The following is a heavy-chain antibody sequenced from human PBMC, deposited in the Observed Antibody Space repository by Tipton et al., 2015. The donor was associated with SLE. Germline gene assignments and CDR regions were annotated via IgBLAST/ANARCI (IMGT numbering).Heavy chain of an antibody. D-gene: IGHD4-17*01. J-gene: IGHJ4*02. CDR3: ARHAGDYAYFDS. V-gene: IGHV4-38-2*02. CDR1: GYSISSDYY. CDR2: IYDSGST. Sequence: TLSLTCSVSGYSISSDYYWGWIRQPPGKGLEWIGYIYDSGSTSYNPSLKSRVTISEDTSKQQFSLKLSSLTAADTAVYYCARHAGDYAYFDSWGQGTLVTVSS.